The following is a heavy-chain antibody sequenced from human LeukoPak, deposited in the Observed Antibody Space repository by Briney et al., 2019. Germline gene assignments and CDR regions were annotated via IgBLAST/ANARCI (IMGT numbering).Heavy chain of an antibody. J-gene: IGHJ4*02. CDR2: IKQDGSEK. V-gene: IGHV3-7*01. CDR3: ARADSSGYYFAY. D-gene: IGHD3-22*01. Sequence: GGSLRLSCAASGFTFSDHYMSWIRQAPGKGLEWVANIKQDGSEKYYVDSVKGRFTISRDNAKNSLYLQMNSLRAEDTAVYYCARADSSGYYFAYWGQGTLVTVSS. CDR1: GFTFSDHY.